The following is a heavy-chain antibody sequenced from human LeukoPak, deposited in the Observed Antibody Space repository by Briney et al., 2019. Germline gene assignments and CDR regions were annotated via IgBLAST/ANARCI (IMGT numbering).Heavy chain of an antibody. J-gene: IGHJ3*02. D-gene: IGHD6-13*01. Sequence: PGGSLRLSCAASGFTFSDYYMSWIRQAPGKGLEWVSYISSSGSTIYYADSVKGRFTISRDNAKNSLYLQMNSLRAEDTAVYYCAGRIAADAIDAFDIWGQGTMVTVSS. CDR2: ISSSGSTI. CDR1: GFTFSDYY. CDR3: AGRIAADAIDAFDI. V-gene: IGHV3-11*01.